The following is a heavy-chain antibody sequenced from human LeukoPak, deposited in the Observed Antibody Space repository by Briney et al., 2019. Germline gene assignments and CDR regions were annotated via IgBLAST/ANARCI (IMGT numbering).Heavy chain of an antibody. CDR2: INHSGST. CDR1: GGSFSGYY. D-gene: IGHD2-2*01. J-gene: IGHJ6*02. V-gene: IGHV4-34*01. Sequence: SETLSLTCAVYGGSFSGYYWSWIRQPPGKGLEWIGEINHSGSTNYNPSLKSRVTISVDTSKNQFSLKLSSVTAADTAVYYCARGGVVPAAPYYYYYGMDVWGQGTRSPSP. CDR3: ARGGVVPAAPYYYYYGMDV.